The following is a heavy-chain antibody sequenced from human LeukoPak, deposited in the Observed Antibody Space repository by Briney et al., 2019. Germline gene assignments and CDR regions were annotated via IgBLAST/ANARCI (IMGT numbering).Heavy chain of an antibody. CDR2: IKYDGSEE. Sequence: GGSLRLSCVASGFPFNNYWMSWVRQAPGKGLEWVANIKYDGSEEFYVDSVKGRFTISRDNAKNSVSLQMSSLRVEDTAMYYCAREIQRPLDYWGQGILVTVSS. CDR3: AREIQRPLDY. D-gene: IGHD5-18*01. J-gene: IGHJ4*02. V-gene: IGHV3-7*01. CDR1: GFPFNNYW.